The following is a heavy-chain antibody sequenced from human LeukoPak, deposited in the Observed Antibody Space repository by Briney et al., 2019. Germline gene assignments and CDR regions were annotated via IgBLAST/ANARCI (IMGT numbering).Heavy chain of an antibody. CDR2: INPNSGGT. CDR3: ARDQDVVVPAASGY. J-gene: IGHJ4*02. V-gene: IGHV1-2*02. CDR1: GYTFTGYY. Sequence: ASVKVSCKASGYTFTGYYMHWVRQAPRQGLEWMGWINPNSGGTNYAQKFQGRVTMTRDTSISTAYMELSRLRSDDTAVYYCARDQDVVVPAASGYWGQGTLVTVSS. D-gene: IGHD2-2*01.